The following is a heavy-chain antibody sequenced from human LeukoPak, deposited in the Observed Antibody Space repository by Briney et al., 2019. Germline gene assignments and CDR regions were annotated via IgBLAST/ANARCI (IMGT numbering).Heavy chain of an antibody. Sequence: GGSLRLSCAASGFTFSSYWIHWVRHVPGKGLVWVARIKDGGTTTDYADSVKGRFTISRDDAKNTLYLQMNSLRAEDTAVYYCTTIRPGYWGQGTLVTVSP. J-gene: IGHJ4*02. CDR3: TTIRPGY. CDR2: IKDGGTTT. D-gene: IGHD5-12*01. V-gene: IGHV3-74*01. CDR1: GFTFSSYW.